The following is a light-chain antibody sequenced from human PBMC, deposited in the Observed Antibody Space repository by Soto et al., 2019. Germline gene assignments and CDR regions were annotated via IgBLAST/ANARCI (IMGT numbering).Light chain of an antibody. J-gene: IGKJ2*01. Sequence: DLQLTQAPSFLSASVGDRVTITGRASQGISSYLAWYQQKPGKAPKLLIYAASTLQSGVPSRFSGSGSGTEFPLTISSLQPEAFATYYCQQLNTFGHGTKREIK. CDR3: QQLNT. CDR2: AAS. V-gene: IGKV1-9*01. CDR1: QGISSY.